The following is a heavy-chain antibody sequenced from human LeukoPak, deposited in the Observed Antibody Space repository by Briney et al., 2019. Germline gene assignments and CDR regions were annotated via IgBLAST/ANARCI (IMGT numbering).Heavy chain of an antibody. Sequence: GGSLRLSCAGSGFAFSTFAMAWLRQAPGKGLEWVSGISYSGDSTSHADSAKGRFTISRDNSKNTLYLQMNSLRAEDTAVYYCAARPDRELGPLDFWGQGTLVTVSS. V-gene: IGHV3-23*01. CDR1: GFAFSTFA. CDR3: AARPDRELGPLDF. D-gene: IGHD1-7*01. J-gene: IGHJ4*02. CDR2: ISYSGDST.